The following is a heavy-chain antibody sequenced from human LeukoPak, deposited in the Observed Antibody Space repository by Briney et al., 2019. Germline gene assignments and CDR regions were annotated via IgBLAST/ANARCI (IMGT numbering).Heavy chain of an antibody. V-gene: IGHV5-51*01. D-gene: IGHD3-10*01. CDR2: INPGDSDT. J-gene: IGHJ1*01. CDR1: GYSFTSSW. CDR3: ATYAGSYSKYFQH. Sequence: GESLQISCKGSGYSFTSSWIGWVRQMPGKGLEYMGIINPGDSDTRYSPSFQGQVTISADKSISTAYLQWSSLKASDTAMYYCATYAGSYSKYFQHWGQGTLVTVSS.